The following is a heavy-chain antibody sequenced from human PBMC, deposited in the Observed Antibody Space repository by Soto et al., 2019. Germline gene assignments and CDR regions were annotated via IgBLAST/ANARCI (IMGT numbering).Heavy chain of an antibody. V-gene: IGHV3-23*01. Sequence: EVQLLESGGGLVQPGGSLRLSCAASGFTFSSYAMSWVRQAPGKGLEWVSAISGSGGSTYYADSVKGRFTISRDNSKNTLYLQINSLRADDKAVYYCAKDKGWSGYFDYWGQGTLVTVSS. CDR2: ISGSGGST. CDR3: AKDKGWSGYFDY. CDR1: GFTFSSYA. D-gene: IGHD3-3*01. J-gene: IGHJ4*02.